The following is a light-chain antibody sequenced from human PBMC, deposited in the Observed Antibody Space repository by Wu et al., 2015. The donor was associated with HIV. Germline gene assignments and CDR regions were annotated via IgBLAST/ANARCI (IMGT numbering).Light chain of an antibody. J-gene: IGKJ4*01. V-gene: IGKV3-20*01. CDR2: GAA. CDR3: QLYGHSLL. Sequence: EIVLTQSPGTLSLSPGERAILSCRASQSVSSRSVAWYQQKPGQAPRLLIFGAANRATGIPDRFSGSGSGADFTLTISRLEPEDFAVYFCQLYGHSLLFGGGSKLEIK. CDR1: QSVSSRS.